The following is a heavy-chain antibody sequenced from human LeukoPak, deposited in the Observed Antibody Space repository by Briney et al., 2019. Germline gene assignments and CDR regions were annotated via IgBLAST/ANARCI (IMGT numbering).Heavy chain of an antibody. CDR1: GYTLTELS. D-gene: IGHD3-10*02. CDR3: ATVVAAMFGIQGWFDP. V-gene: IGHV1-24*01. CDR2: FDPEDGET. J-gene: IGHJ5*02. Sequence: ASVKVSCKVSGYTLTELSMHWVRQAPGKGLEWMGGFDPEDGETIYAQKFQGRVTMTEDTSTDTAYMELSSLRCEDTAVYYCATVVAAMFGIQGWFDPWGQGTLVTVSS.